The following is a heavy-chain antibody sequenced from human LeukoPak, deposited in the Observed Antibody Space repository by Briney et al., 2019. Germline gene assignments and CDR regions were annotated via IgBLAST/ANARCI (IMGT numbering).Heavy chain of an antibody. D-gene: IGHD3-22*01. Sequence: GGSLRLSCAASGYTFSSFSINWVRQAPGKGLEWVSSISVGSNYIYYADSVRGRFTISRDDARDSLYLQMNSLRAEDTAVYYCVRLRRNSDTSGYYYYYDFWGQGTLVTVSS. J-gene: IGHJ4*02. V-gene: IGHV3-21*01. CDR1: GYTFSSFS. CDR2: ISVGSNYI. CDR3: VRLRRNSDTSGYYYYYDF.